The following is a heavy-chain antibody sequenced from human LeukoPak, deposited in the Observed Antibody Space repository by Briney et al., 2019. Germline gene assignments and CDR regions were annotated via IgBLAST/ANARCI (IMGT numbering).Heavy chain of an antibody. J-gene: IGHJ2*01. D-gene: IGHD3-16*01. Sequence: GGSLRLSCAASGFTFSTNAMSWVRQAPGKGLEWVPGIGESGGGTHYADSVKDRFTISRDNSKRTLYLQMNNLRAEDTAVYYCTKKGAQDWYFDLWGRGTLVTVSS. CDR3: TKKGAQDWYFDL. CDR2: IGESGGGT. CDR1: GFTFSTNA. V-gene: IGHV3-23*01.